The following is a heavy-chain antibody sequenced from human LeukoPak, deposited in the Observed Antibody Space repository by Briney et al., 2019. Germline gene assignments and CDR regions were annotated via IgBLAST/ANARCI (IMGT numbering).Heavy chain of an antibody. CDR3: ARGTVPYYYYYGMDV. V-gene: IGHV4-59*01. CDR2: IYYSGST. D-gene: IGHD4-17*01. J-gene: IGHJ6*02. CDR1: GGSISSYY. Sequence: SETLSLTCTVSGGSISSYYWSWIRQPPGKGLEWIGYIYYSGSTNYNPSLKSRVTISVDTSKNQFSLKLSSVTAADTAVYYCARGTVPYYYYYGMDVWGQGTTVTISS.